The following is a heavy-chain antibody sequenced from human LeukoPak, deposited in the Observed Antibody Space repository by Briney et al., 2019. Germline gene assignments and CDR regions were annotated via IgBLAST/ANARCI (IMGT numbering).Heavy chain of an antibody. V-gene: IGHV1-8*01. CDR2: MNPNSGNT. Sequence: ASVKVSCKASGYTFTSYDINWVRQATGQGPEWMGWMNPNSGNTGYAQKFQGRVTMTRNTSISTAYMELSSLRSEDTAVYYCAVPIVVVTATDAFDIWGQGTMVTVSS. D-gene: IGHD2-21*02. CDR1: GYTFTSYD. CDR3: AVPIVVVTATDAFDI. J-gene: IGHJ3*02.